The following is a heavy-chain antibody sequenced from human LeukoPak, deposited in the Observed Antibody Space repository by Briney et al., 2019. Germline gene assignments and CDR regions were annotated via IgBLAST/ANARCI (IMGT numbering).Heavy chain of an antibody. CDR1: GYTFTGYY. J-gene: IGHJ2*01. D-gene: IGHD4/OR15-4a*01. CDR2: ISAYNGNT. Sequence: ASVKVSCKASGYTFTGYYMHWVRQAPGQGLEWMGWISAYNGNTNYAQKLQGRVTMTTDTSTSTAYMELRSLRSDDTAVYYCARDGARTDSANWYFDLWGRGTLVTVSS. CDR3: ARDGARTDSANWYFDL. V-gene: IGHV1-18*04.